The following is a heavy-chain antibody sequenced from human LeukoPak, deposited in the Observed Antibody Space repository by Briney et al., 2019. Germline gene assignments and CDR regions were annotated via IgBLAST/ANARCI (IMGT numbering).Heavy chain of an antibody. D-gene: IGHD3-16*01. CDR2: IYYSGST. V-gene: IGHV4-31*03. CDR1: GGSISSGGYY. Sequence: SETLSLTCTVSGGSISSGGYYWSWIRQHSGKGLEWIGYIYYSGSTYYNPSLKSRVTISVDTSKNQFSLKLSSVTAADTAVYYCTSGGPYDAFDIWGQGTMVTVSS. CDR3: TSGGPYDAFDI. J-gene: IGHJ3*02.